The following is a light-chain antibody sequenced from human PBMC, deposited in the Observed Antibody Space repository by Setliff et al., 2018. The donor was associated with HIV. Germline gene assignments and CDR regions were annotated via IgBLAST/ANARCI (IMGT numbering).Light chain of an antibody. Sequence: SYELTQPPSVSVAPGETASITCGGNNIGSKSVHWYQQKPGQAPVLVIYYDSDRPSGIPERFSGSNSGSTATLTISRVEAGDEADYYCQVWDSSSDHYVFGTGTKV. CDR2: YDS. V-gene: IGLV3-21*04. CDR3: QVWDSSSDHYV. J-gene: IGLJ1*01. CDR1: NIGSKS.